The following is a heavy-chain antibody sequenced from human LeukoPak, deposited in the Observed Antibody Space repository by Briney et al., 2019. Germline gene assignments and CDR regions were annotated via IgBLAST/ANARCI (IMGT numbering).Heavy chain of an antibody. D-gene: IGHD5-18*01. Sequence: SETLSLTCTASGGSFSSYYWSWIRQPPGEGLEWIGSIYYSGSTNYNPALKSRVTISIDTSKNQFSLNLRSVTAADTAVSYCARGASRYSYGWGQGTLVTVSS. CDR2: IYYSGST. J-gene: IGHJ4*02. CDR3: ARGASRYSYG. V-gene: IGHV4-59*01. CDR1: GGSFSSYY.